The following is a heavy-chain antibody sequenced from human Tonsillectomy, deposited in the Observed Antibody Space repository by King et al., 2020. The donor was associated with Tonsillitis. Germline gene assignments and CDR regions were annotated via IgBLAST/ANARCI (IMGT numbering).Heavy chain of an antibody. CDR1: GFTVSTKH. CDR3: ASAGSDCGGDCYQN. J-gene: IGHJ4*02. V-gene: IGHV3-53*01. Sequence: VQLVESGGGLIQPGGSLRLSCGASGFTVSTKHMSWVRQAPGKGLEWVSVIYSGGTIYYADSVKGRFTISRDNSKNTLYLQMNSLRAEDTAVSYCASAGSDCGGDCYQNWGQGTLVTVSS. CDR2: IYSGGTI. D-gene: IGHD2-21*02.